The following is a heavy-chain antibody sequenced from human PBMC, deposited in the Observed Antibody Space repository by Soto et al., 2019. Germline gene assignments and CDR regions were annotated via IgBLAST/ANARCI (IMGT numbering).Heavy chain of an antibody. V-gene: IGHV1-69*01. CDR1: GGPFSGYG. D-gene: IGHD1-1*01. CDR2: IIPNSGAP. CDR3: AFTARYFYGTLYQHTALDV. J-gene: IGHJ6*02. Sequence: QVQLVQSGPEVKKTGSSMKVSCKASGGPFSGYGVNSLGQAPGQGLEWIGGIIPNSGAPNYAQKFQGRVSITANALTTCIYKEMKVLRSEDTAVYYCAFTARYFYGTLYQHTALDVCGQGTSLTVSS.